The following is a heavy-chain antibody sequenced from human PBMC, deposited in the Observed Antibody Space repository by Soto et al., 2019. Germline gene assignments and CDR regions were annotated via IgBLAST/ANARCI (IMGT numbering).Heavy chain of an antibody. CDR1: GNSVSSNSAA. Sequence: PSQTLSLTCAISGNSVSSNSAAWVWIRQSPPRGLEWLGRTYYRSKWYNDYAVSLKSRITINPDTSKNQVSLQLKSVTPEDTAVYYCARDCTNGVCTYGMDVWGQGTTVTVSS. CDR2: TYYRSKWYN. V-gene: IGHV6-1*01. CDR3: ARDCTNGVCTYGMDV. J-gene: IGHJ6*02. D-gene: IGHD2-8*01.